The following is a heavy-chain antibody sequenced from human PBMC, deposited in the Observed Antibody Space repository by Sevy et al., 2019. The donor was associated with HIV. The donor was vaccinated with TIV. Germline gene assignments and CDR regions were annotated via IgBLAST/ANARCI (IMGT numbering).Heavy chain of an antibody. V-gene: IGHV4-39*01. CDR1: GGSISSSSYY. CDR3: ASSVEVTFFDY. D-gene: IGHD1-1*01. J-gene: IGHJ4*02. CDR2: IYYSGST. Sequence: SETLSLTCTVSGGSISSSSYYWGWIRQPPGKGLEWIGSIYYSGSTYYNPSLKSRVTISVDTSKNQFSLKLSSVTAADTAVYYCASSVEVTFFDYWGQGTLVTVSS.